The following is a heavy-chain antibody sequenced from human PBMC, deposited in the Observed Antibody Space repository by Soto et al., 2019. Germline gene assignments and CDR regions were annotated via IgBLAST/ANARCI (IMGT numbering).Heavy chain of an antibody. J-gene: IGHJ5*02. CDR2: IRTKAYGATT. CDR3: TRDFKPIAPLGIRFDP. V-gene: IGHV3-49*04. D-gene: IGHD6-13*01. CDR1: GFTFGDYA. Sequence: PGGSLRLSCTASGFTFGDYAMTWVRQAPGKGREWVGFIRTKAYGATTEHAASVKGRFTISRDDSKSIAYLQMNSLKTEDSAVYYCTRDFKPIAPLGIRFDPWGQGTLVTVSS.